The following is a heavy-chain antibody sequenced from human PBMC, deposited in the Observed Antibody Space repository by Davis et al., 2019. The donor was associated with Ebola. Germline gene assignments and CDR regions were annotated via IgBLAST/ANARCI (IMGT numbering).Heavy chain of an antibody. CDR3: ARDYYDSNGYLYYFDS. CDR1: GGSISGYY. Sequence: MPSETLSLTCTVSGGSISGYYWSWVRQPPGKGLESIGFIHYSGSTNYKPSLKSRVTMSVDTSKNQFSLKLNSVTAADTAVYYCARDYYDSNGYLYYFDSWGQGTLVTVSS. D-gene: IGHD3-22*01. V-gene: IGHV4-59*01. CDR2: IHYSGST. J-gene: IGHJ4*02.